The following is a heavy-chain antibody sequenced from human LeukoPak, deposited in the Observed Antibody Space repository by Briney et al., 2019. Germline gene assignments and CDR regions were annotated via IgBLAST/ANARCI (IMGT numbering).Heavy chain of an antibody. J-gene: IGHJ4*02. Sequence: GGSLRLSCAASGFTFSNAWMNWVRQAPGKGLEWVGRIKSKTDGGTTDYAAPVKGRFTISRDDSKNTLYLQMNSLNTEDTAVYYCNRDQGSGGPGLGVYWGQGTLVTVSS. V-gene: IGHV3-15*07. D-gene: IGHD4-23*01. CDR3: NRDQGSGGPGLGVY. CDR1: GFTFSNAW. CDR2: IKSKTDGGTT.